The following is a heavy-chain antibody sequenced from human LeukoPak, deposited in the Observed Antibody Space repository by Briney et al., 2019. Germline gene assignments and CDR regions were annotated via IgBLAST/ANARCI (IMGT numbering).Heavy chain of an antibody. Sequence: GGSLRLSCVVSGFTFSAIGMHWVRQAPGKGLEWVAYIYYDGRNKYYADSVKSRFTISRDNSKNTLYLQLNSLGAADTAVYYCARKAFCNSATCYGALDVWGQGTMVTVSS. CDR1: GFTFSAIG. V-gene: IGHV3-30*02. CDR3: ARKAFCNSATCYGALDV. J-gene: IGHJ3*01. D-gene: IGHD2/OR15-2a*01. CDR2: IYYDGRNK.